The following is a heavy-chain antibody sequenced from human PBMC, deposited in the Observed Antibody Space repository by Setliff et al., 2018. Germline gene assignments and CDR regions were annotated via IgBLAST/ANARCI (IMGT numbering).Heavy chain of an antibody. CDR3: ARSPSSGAYWNPRPFYSDY. Sequence: TLSLTCSVSGASITSGGFYWTWIRQPAGKGLEWIGHISPSGSTTYNPSVKSRVTISLDTSKNHFSLKLDSVTAADTALYYCARSPSSGAYWNPRPFYSDYWARGTLVTV. CDR2: ISPSGST. V-gene: IGHV4-61*09. CDR1: GASITSGGFY. D-gene: IGHD1-26*01. J-gene: IGHJ4*02.